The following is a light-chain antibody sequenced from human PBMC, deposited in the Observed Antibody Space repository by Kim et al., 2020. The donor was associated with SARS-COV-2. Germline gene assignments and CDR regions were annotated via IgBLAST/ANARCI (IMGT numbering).Light chain of an antibody. CDR3: QQSYSTPPT. J-gene: IGKJ1*01. Sequence: DIQMTQSPSSLSPSVGDRVTITCRASQTISGYLNWYQQKPGKAPKLLIYAASSLLGGVPSRFSGSGSGTDFTLTISSLQPEDFATYHCQQSYSTPPTYDQGTKVDIK. CDR2: AAS. CDR1: QTISGY. V-gene: IGKV1-39*01.